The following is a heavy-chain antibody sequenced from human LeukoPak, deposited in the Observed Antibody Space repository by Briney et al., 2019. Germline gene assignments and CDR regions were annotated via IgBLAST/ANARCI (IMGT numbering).Heavy chain of an antibody. CDR3: AKNRDDWLLNYFDY. D-gene: IGHD3-9*01. V-gene: IGHV3-30*18. J-gene: IGHJ4*02. CDR1: GFTFSSYG. Sequence: GRSLRLSCAASGFTFSSYGMHWVRQAPGKGLEWVAVISYDGSDKYYADSVKGRFTISRDNSNNTLYLQMNSLRAEDTAVYYCAKNRDDWLLNYFDYWGQGTLVTVSS. CDR2: ISYDGSDK.